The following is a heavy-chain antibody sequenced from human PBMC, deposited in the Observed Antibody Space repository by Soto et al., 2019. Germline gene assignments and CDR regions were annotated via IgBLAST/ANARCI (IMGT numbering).Heavy chain of an antibody. CDR2: ISYDGSNK. CDR3: AKVSSIAARRDFDY. V-gene: IGHV3-30*18. D-gene: IGHD6-6*01. Sequence: PVGSLRLSCAASGFTFSSYGMHWVRQAPGKGLEWVAVISYDGSNKYYADSVKGRFTISRDNSKNTLYLQMNSLRAEDTAVYYCAKVSSIAARRDFDYWGQGTLVTVSS. CDR1: GFTFSSYG. J-gene: IGHJ4*02.